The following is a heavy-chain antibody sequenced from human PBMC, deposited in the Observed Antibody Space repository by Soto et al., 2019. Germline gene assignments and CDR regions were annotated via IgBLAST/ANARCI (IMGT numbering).Heavy chain of an antibody. J-gene: IGHJ4*02. CDR2: ISSSSSYI. D-gene: IGHD6-13*01. CDR3: ARASWGYFDY. V-gene: IGHV3-21*01. Sequence: EVQLVESGGGLVKPGGSLRLSCAASGFTFSSYSMNWVRQAPGKGLEWVSSISSSSSYIYYADSVKGRFTISRDNAKNSRYLQMNSLRAEDTAVYYCARASWGYFDYWGQGTLVTVSS. CDR1: GFTFSSYS.